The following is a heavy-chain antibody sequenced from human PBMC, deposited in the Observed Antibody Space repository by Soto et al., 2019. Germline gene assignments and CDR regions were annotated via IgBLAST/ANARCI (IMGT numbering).Heavy chain of an antibody. CDR1: GFTFSSYA. V-gene: IGHV3-64D*08. D-gene: IGHD4-4*01. CDR3: VKVDYSNSFDY. CDR2: ISSNGGST. J-gene: IGHJ4*02. Sequence: GGSLRLSCSASGFTFSSYAMHWVRQAPGKGLEYVSAISSNGGSTYYADSVKGRFTISRDNSKNTLYLQMSSLRAEDTAVYYCVKVDYSNSFDYWGQGTLVTVSS.